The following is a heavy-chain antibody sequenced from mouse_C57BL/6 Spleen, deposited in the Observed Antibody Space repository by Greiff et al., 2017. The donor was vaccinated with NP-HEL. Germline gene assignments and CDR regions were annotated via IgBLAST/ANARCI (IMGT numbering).Heavy chain of an antibody. CDR1: GYTFPNYN. J-gene: IGHJ3*01. D-gene: IGHD2-3*01. CDR2: INPNNGGT. CDR3: AREDDGLSTAWFAY. Sequence: FQLQHSEPDLVKPGASLKISCKASGYTFPNYNMTWVKQSHGKALGWIGDINPNNGGTSYNQKFKGKATLTLDKSSSTAYMELRSLTSEDSAVYYCAREDDGLSTAWFAYWGQGTLVTVSA. V-gene: IGHV1-26*01.